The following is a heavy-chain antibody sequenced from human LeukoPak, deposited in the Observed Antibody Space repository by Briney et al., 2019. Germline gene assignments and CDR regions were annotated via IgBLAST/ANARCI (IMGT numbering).Heavy chain of an antibody. J-gene: IGHJ6*02. CDR2: IYYSGST. CDR1: GGSISSGGYY. Sequence: SQTLSLTCTVSGGSISSGGYYWSWIRQHPGKGLEWIGYIYYSGSTYYNPSLKSRVTISVDTSKNQFSLKLSSVTAADTAVYYCAREVYDFWSGPQIDGMDVWGQGTTVTVSS. D-gene: IGHD3-3*01. CDR3: AREVYDFWSGPQIDGMDV. V-gene: IGHV4-31*03.